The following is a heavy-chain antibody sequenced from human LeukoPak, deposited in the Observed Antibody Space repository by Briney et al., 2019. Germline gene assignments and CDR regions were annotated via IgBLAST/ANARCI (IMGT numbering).Heavy chain of an antibody. CDR2: IYTSGNT. J-gene: IGHJ6*03. CDR1: GGSISSGGYY. Sequence: PSETLSLTCTVSGGSISSGGYYWSWIRQPAGKGLEWIGRIYTSGNTNYNPSLKSRATISVDTSKNQFSLKLSSVTAADTAVYYCARDITGNTDREQPGDPKGGYYYMDVWGKGTTVTVSS. D-gene: IGHD1-14*01. CDR3: ARDITGNTDREQPGDPKGGYYYMDV. V-gene: IGHV4-61*02.